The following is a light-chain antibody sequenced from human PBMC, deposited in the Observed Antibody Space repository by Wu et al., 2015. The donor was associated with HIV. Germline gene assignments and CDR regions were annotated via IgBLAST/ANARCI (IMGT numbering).Light chain of an antibody. J-gene: IGKJ1*01. CDR1: QSVSSN. V-gene: IGKV3-15*01. Sequence: EIVMTQSPATLSVSPGERATLSCRASQSVSSNLAWYQQKPGQAPRLLIYGASTRATGIPARFSGSGSGTDFTLTISSMRSEDFGVYYCQQYNDWPRTFGQGTKVAIK. CDR3: QQYNDWPRT. CDR2: GAS.